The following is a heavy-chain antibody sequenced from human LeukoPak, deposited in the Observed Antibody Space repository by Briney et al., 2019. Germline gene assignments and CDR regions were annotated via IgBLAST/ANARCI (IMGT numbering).Heavy chain of an antibody. D-gene: IGHD6-13*01. CDR1: GFTFSSYA. V-gene: IGHV3-30-3*01. J-gene: IGHJ4*02. CDR3: ARGYFRQLVHGDFDY. Sequence: GGSLRLSCTASGFTFSSYAMNWVRQAPGKGLEWVAVISYDGSNKYYADSVKGRFTISRDNSKNTLYLQMNSLRAEDTAVYYCARGYFRQLVHGDFDYWGQGTLVTVSS. CDR2: ISYDGSNK.